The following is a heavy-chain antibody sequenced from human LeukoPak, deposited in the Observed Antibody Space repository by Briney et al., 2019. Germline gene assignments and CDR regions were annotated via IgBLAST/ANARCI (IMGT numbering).Heavy chain of an antibody. Sequence: SGPTLVKPTQTLTLTCTFSGFSLSTSGVGVRCVRQPPGKALEWLALIYWNDDKRYSPSLNSRITITKGTSKNQVVLTMTNMDPVDTATYYCAHRLNSFNWNDCFDHWGQGTLVTVSS. V-gene: IGHV2-5*01. D-gene: IGHD1-20*01. CDR1: GFSLSTSGVG. J-gene: IGHJ4*02. CDR3: AHRLNSFNWNDCFDH. CDR2: IYWNDDK.